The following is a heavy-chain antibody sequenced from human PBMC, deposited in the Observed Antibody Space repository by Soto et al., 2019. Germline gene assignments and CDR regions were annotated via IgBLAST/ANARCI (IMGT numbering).Heavy chain of an antibody. Sequence: ALRITCAGCGDPSKPYAMYWVRKDPGKGLEWVAVISYDGSNKYYADSGKGRFTISRDNSKNTLYLQMNSLRAEDTAVYYGAEGSFTCLYEVDYLVPVNLYAWCQG. J-gene: IGHJ3*01. V-gene: IGHV3-30*18. D-gene: IGHD4-17*01. CDR3: AEGSFTCLYEVDYLVPVNLYA. CDR1: GDPSKPYA. CDR2: ISYDGSNK.